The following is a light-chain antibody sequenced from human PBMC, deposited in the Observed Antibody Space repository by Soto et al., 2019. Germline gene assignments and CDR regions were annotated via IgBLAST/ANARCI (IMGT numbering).Light chain of an antibody. Sequence: QSVVTQPPSASVTPGQRVTLTCSGSSSNIESNYVYWYQQVPGTAPRLLIYRNDQRPSGVPDRFSGSKSGAAASLTISALRSEDEADYYCPVWDDSLRGRLFGGGTKLTVL. V-gene: IGLV1-47*01. CDR1: SSNIESNY. J-gene: IGLJ2*01. CDR2: RND. CDR3: PVWDDSLRGRL.